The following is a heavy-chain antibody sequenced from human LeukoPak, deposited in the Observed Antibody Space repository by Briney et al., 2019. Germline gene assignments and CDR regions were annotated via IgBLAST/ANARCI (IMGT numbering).Heavy chain of an antibody. D-gene: IGHD3-9*01. J-gene: IGHJ4*02. CDR2: IYTSGST. CDR3: AREYYDILTGYRRLDY. CDR1: GGSISSYY. V-gene: IGHV4-4*07. Sequence: SETLSLTCTVSGGSISSYYWSWIRQPSGKGLEWIGRIYTSGSTNYNPSLKSRVTMSVDTSKNQFSLKLSSVTAADTAVYYCAREYYDILTGYRRLDYWGQGTLVTVSS.